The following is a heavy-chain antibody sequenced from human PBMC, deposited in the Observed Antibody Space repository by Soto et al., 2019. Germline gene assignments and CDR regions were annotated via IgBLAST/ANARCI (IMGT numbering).Heavy chain of an antibody. Sequence: SVKVSCKASGGTFSSFTVNWVRQAPGQGLEWMGGFMPILGAANYAPKFQGRVTIIADESTNTGYMELSSLRSEDTAVYYCARGNAFDIWGQGTMVTVS. CDR3: ARGNAFDI. CDR1: GGTFSSFT. CDR2: FMPILGAA. J-gene: IGHJ3*02. V-gene: IGHV1-69*13.